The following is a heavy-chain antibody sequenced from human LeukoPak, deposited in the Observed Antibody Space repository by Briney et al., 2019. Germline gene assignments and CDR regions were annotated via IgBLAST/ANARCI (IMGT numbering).Heavy chain of an antibody. D-gene: IGHD5-18*01. J-gene: IGHJ4*02. Sequence: SETLSLTCIVSGGSISSYYWSWIRQPPGKGLEWIGSIYYSGSTNYNPSLKSRVTISVDTSKNQFSLKLSSVTAADTAVYYCARGQYPRGYSYGYNYWGQGTLVTVSS. CDR2: IYYSGST. CDR1: GGSISSYY. V-gene: IGHV4-59*12. CDR3: ARGQYPRGYSYGYNY.